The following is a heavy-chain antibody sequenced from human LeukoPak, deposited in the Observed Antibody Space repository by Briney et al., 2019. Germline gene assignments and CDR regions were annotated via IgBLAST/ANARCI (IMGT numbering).Heavy chain of an antibody. V-gene: IGHV4-34*01. J-gene: IGHJ4*02. Sequence: SETLSLTCAVYGGSFSGYYCSWIRQPPGKGLEWIGEINHSGSTNYNPSLKSRVTISVDTSKNQFSLKLSSVTAADTAVYYCARLLLWFGELSSRYYFDYWGQGTLVTVSS. CDR3: ARLLLWFGELSSRYYFDY. CDR1: GGSFSGYY. CDR2: INHSGST. D-gene: IGHD3-10*01.